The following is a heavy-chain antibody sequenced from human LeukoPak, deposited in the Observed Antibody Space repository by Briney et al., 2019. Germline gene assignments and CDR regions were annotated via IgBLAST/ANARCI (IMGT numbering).Heavy chain of an antibody. J-gene: IGHJ5*02. D-gene: IGHD6-6*01. CDR1: GFTFSSYS. CDR2: ISSSSSYI. Sequence: PGGSLRLSCAASGFTFSSYSMNWVRQAPGKGLEWVSSISSSSSYIYYADSVKGRFTISRDNAKNSLYLQMNSLRAEDTAVYYCARDQLAAPLASERWFDPWGQGTLVTVSS. CDR3: ARDQLAAPLASERWFDP. V-gene: IGHV3-21*01.